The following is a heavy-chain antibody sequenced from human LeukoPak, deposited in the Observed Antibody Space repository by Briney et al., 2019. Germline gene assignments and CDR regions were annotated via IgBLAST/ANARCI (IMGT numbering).Heavy chain of an antibody. CDR2: FYIDGRA. V-gene: IGHV3-53*01. CDR1: GFSVGGNY. Sequence: GGSLRLSCTASGFSVGGNYISWVRQAPGKGLEWVSIFYIDGRAFHAASVKGRFTMSRDISKNSVDLQMNNLRPEDTAVYFCARDRRRLRGPNGDGDAFDIWGQGTRVTVSS. D-gene: IGHD2-8*01. J-gene: IGHJ3*02. CDR3: ARDRRRLRGPNGDGDAFDI.